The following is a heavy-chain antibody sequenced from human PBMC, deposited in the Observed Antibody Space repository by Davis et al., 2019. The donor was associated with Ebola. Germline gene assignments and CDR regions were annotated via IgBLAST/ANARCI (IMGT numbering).Heavy chain of an antibody. J-gene: IGHJ5*02. V-gene: IGHV4-34*01. CDR1: GGSFSGYY. Sequence: PSETLSLTCAVYGGSFSGYYWSWIRQPPGKGLEWIGEINHSGSTNYNPSLKSRVTISVDTSKNQFSLKLSPVTAADTAVYYCARVISCSGGSCYSSWFDPWGQGALVTVSS. CDR3: ARVISCSGGSCYSSWFDP. D-gene: IGHD2-15*01. CDR2: INHSGST.